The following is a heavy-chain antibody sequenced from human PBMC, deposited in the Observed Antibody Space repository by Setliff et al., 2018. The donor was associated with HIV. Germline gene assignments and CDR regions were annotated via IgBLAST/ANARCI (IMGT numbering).Heavy chain of an antibody. CDR3: ARDSSSWSWAEYFQF. Sequence: PGGSLRLSCAASGFTFSNYWMNWVRQAPGKGLEWVANIKQDGSEKYYVDSVEGRFTISRDNAKNSLSLQMNSLRAEDTAVYYCARDSSSWSWAEYFQFWGQGTPVTAPQ. CDR2: IKQDGSEK. V-gene: IGHV3-7*01. CDR1: GFTFSNYW. D-gene: IGHD6-13*01. J-gene: IGHJ1*01.